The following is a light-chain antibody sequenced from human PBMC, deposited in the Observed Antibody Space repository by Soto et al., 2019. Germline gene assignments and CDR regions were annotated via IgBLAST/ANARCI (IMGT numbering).Light chain of an antibody. V-gene: IGKV3-20*01. CDR3: QQYGSSQWT. CDR2: GAS. Sequence: IVVTQSPGTLSLSPGERATLSCRASQSVSSSYLAWYQHKPGQAPRLLIYGASSRATGIPDRFSGSGSGTDFTLTISRLEPEDFAVYYCQQYGSSQWTFGQGTKVDIK. CDR1: QSVSSSY. J-gene: IGKJ1*01.